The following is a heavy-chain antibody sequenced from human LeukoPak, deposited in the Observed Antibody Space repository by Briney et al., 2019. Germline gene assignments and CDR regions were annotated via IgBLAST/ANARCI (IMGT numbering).Heavy chain of an antibody. D-gene: IGHD3-9*01. CDR3: AATPGLRYFDWLLYPSYYYYYMDV. CDR1: GGTFSSYA. J-gene: IGHJ6*03. CDR2: IIPIFGTA. Sequence: ASVKVSCKASGGTFSSYAISWVRQAPGQGLEWMGGIIPIFGTANYAQKFQGRVTITADKSTSTAYMELSSLRSEDTAVYYCAATPGLRYFDWLLYPSYYYYYMDVWGKGTTVTVSS. V-gene: IGHV1-69*06.